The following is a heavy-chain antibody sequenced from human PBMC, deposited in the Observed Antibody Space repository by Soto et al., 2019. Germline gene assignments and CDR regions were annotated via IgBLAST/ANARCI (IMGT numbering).Heavy chain of an antibody. D-gene: IGHD6-6*01. V-gene: IGHV1-18*01. CDR1: GGIFRSSFA. CDR3: ARVRQLVGYFYYYMDV. CDR2: INAYSGDT. Sequence: ASVKVSCKVAGGIFRSSFALSRVRQAPGQGLEWMGWINAYSGDTHYTQRLQGRVTMTTDTSTSTAYMELRGLRSDDTAVYYCARVRQLVGYFYYYMDVWGKGTTVTVSS. J-gene: IGHJ6*03.